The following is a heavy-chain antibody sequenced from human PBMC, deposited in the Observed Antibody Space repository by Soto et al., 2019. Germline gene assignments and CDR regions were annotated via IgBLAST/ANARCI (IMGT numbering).Heavy chain of an antibody. Sequence: QITLKESGPTLVKPTQTLTLTCTFSGFSLSTSGVGVGWIRQPPGKALEWLALIYWNDDKRYSPSLKSRLTIPKHPPKNRVVLKRTNMDLGHTPKFSCAHSRPVIVVVPAATNGFAPGGQETLVPVPS. CDR3: AHSRPVIVVVPAATNGFAP. CDR2: IYWNDDK. J-gene: IGHJ5*02. V-gene: IGHV2-5*01. CDR1: GFSLSTSGVG. D-gene: IGHD2-2*01.